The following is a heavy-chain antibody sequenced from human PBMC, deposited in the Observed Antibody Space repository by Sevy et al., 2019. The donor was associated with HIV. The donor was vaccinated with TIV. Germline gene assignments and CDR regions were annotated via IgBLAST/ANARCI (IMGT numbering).Heavy chain of an antibody. J-gene: IGHJ3*02. CDR1: DGSFSGYY. CDR3: ARHCSSTSCSHAFDI. CDR2: INHSGST. V-gene: IGHV4-34*01. Sequence: SETLSLTCAVYDGSFSGYYWSWIRQPPGKGLEWIGEINHSGSTNYNPSLKSRVTISGDTSKNQFSLKLSSVTAADTAVYYCARHCSSTSCSHAFDIWGQGTMVTVSS. D-gene: IGHD2-2*01.